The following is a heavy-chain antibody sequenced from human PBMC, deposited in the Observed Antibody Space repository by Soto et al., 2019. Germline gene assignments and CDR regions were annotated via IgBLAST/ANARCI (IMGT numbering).Heavy chain of an antibody. D-gene: IGHD5-12*01. J-gene: IGHJ6*02. CDR3: ARRRGFPYYYGMDV. V-gene: IGHV4-30-2*01. CDR2: IYHSGST. Sequence: PSETPSLTCPVSGVSISSYYSNWIRQPPGKGLEWIGYIYHSGSTYYNPSLKSRVTISVDRSKNQFSLKLSSVTAADTAVYYCARRRGFPYYYGMDVWGQGTTVTVSS. CDR1: GVSISSYY.